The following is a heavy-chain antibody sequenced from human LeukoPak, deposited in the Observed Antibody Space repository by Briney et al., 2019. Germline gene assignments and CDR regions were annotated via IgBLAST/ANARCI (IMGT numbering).Heavy chain of an antibody. CDR1: GGSISSSNW. Sequence: PSETLSLTCGVSGGSISSSNWWSWIRQPPGKGLEWIGEIYHSGSTNYNPSLKSRVTISVDKSKNQFSPKLSSVTAADAAVYYCARRGQCSSTSCSKNTYYFDYWGQGTLVTVSS. CDR3: ARRGQCSSTSCSKNTYYFDY. D-gene: IGHD2-2*01. J-gene: IGHJ4*02. CDR2: IYHSGST. V-gene: IGHV4-4*02.